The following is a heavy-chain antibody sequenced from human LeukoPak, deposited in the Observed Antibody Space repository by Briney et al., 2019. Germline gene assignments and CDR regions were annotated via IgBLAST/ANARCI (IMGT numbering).Heavy chain of an antibody. J-gene: IGHJ4*02. CDR1: GFTLDDYA. V-gene: IGHV3-9*01. CDR3: AKGSGITLVRDLDY. Sequence: PGGSLRLSCAASGFTLDDYAMHWVRQPPGKGLEWVSGISWNSETPGYADSVKGRFTISRDNAKNSLYLQMNSLRADDTALYYCAKGSGITLVRDLDYWGQGTLVTVSS. D-gene: IGHD3-10*01. CDR2: ISWNSETP.